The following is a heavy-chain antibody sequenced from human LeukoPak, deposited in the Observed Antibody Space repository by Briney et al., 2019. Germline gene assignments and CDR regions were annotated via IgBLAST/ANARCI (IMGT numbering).Heavy chain of an antibody. CDR1: GFTFSSYG. J-gene: IGHJ5*02. CDR2: IRYDGSNK. V-gene: IGHV3-30*02. D-gene: IGHD6-19*01. CDR3: AREYSSGWQNWFDP. Sequence: PGGSLRLSCAASGFTFSSYGMHWVRQAPGKGLEWVAFIRYDGSNKYYADSVKGRFTISRDNAKNSLYLQMNSLRAEDTAVYYCAREYSSGWQNWFDPWGQGTLVTVSS.